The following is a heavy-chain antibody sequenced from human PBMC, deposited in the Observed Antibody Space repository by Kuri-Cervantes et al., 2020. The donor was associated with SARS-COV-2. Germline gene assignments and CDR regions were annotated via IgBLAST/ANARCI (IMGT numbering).Heavy chain of an antibody. J-gene: IGHJ5*02. Sequence: ESLKISCTVSCGSICSSSYYWGWIRQPPGKGLEWIGSIYYSWSTYYNPSPKSRVTISVDTSKNQFSLKLSSVTAADTAVYYCARDRSRAYYYDSSGFGAWGQGTLVTVLL. D-gene: IGHD3-22*01. CDR2: IYYSWST. V-gene: IGHV4-39*02. CDR3: ARDRSRAYYYDSSGFGA. CDR1: CGSICSSSYY.